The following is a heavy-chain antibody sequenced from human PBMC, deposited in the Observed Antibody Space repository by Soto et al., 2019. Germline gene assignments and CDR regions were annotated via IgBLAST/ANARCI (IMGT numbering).Heavy chain of an antibody. CDR1: GGSFSGYY. V-gene: IGHV4-34*01. D-gene: IGHD3-22*01. Sequence: SETLSLTCAVYGGSFSGYYWSWIRQPPGKGLEWIGEINHSGSTNYNPSLKSRVTISVDTSKNRFSLNLTSLTAADTAVYYCARSYYYDSSGYKNWGQGTLVTVSS. CDR2: INHSGST. J-gene: IGHJ4*02. CDR3: ARSYYYDSSGYKN.